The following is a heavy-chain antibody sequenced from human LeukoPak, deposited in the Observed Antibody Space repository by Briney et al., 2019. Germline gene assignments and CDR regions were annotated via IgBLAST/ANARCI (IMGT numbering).Heavy chain of an antibody. CDR1: GFTFSSYW. D-gene: IGHD5-18*01. J-gene: IGHJ3*02. CDR3: AKDTDTAMVGGAFDI. Sequence: GGSLRLSCAASGFTFSSYWMHWVRQAPGKGLVWVSRINSDGSSTSYADSVKGRFTISRDNAKNTLYLQMNSLRAEDTALYYCAKDTDTAMVGGAFDIWGQGTMVTVSS. CDR2: INSDGSST. V-gene: IGHV3-74*01.